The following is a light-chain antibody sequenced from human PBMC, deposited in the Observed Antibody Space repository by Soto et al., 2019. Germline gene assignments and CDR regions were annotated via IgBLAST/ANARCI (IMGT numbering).Light chain of an antibody. J-gene: IGKJ1*01. CDR2: DVS. V-gene: IGKV3-20*01. CDR1: QSVTNRY. Sequence: VVLTQSPGTLSLFPWERATLSCRASQSVTNRYLAWYQQKPGQAPRPLIYDVSNRATGIPDRFSGSGSGTDFTLTISRLEPEDFAVYYCHHYGRSWTFGQGTKVDIK. CDR3: HHYGRSWT.